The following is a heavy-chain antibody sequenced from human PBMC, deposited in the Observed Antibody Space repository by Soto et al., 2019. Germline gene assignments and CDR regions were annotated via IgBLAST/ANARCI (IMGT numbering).Heavy chain of an antibody. D-gene: IGHD3-22*01. J-gene: IGHJ4*02. CDR3: ARGCYFDSSNYLAY. CDR1: LYTFTSHG. CDR2: INPGNGNT. V-gene: IGHV1-3*01. Sequence: SVNVSRKLSLYTFTSHGITRVRQAPGRGLEWMGWINPGNGNTKYSQQFQGRVIIDRDTSASTAYMELSSLRSEDTAVYYCARGCYFDSSNYLAYWGLGTLVTVSS.